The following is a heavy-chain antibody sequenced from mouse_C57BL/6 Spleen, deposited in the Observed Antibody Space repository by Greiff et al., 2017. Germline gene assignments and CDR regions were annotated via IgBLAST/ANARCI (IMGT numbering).Heavy chain of an antibody. D-gene: IGHD1-1*01. J-gene: IGHJ4*01. CDR1: GYSFTGYY. Sequence: VQLQQSGPELVKPGASVKISCKASGYSFTGYYMNWVKQSPEKSLEWIGEINPSTGGTTYNQKFKAKATLTVDKSSSTAYMQLKSLTSEDSAVYYCARRGYVSSYYAMDYWGQGTSVTVSS. CDR2: INPSTGGT. CDR3: ARRGYVSSYYAMDY. V-gene: IGHV1-42*01.